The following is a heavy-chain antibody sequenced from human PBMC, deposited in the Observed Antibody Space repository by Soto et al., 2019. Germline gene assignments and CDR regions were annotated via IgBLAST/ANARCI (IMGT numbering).Heavy chain of an antibody. V-gene: IGHV4-59*01. D-gene: IGHD3-16*01. CDR2: VTEAGRT. CDR3: ARGSWGTLDV. CDR1: GGSITDYE. Sequence: QVQVQESGPGVVKPSETLSLTCAVSGGSITDYEWGWIRQPPGRGLEWIGYVTEAGRTNNLNTSRKPRVAMSRDTSASQASLKLTSVTAADTAVYYCARGSWGTLDVWGQGTTVTVSS. J-gene: IGHJ6*02.